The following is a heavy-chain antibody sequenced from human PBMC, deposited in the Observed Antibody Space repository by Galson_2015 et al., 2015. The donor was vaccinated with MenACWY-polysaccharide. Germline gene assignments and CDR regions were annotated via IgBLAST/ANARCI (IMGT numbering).Heavy chain of an antibody. D-gene: IGHD3-10*02. J-gene: IGHJ3*02. CDR2: IQYDAVYK. V-gene: IGHV3-33*01. CDR1: GSRFSNSG. CDR3: AREGSRIVFHAFDT. Sequence: SLRLSCAASGSRFSNSGMHWVRQAPGKGLVWVAVIQYDAVYKQYLDSVKGRFSVSRDNSKSTLCLEMNNLRAEDTALYYCAREGSRIVFHAFDTWGQGTMVIVSS.